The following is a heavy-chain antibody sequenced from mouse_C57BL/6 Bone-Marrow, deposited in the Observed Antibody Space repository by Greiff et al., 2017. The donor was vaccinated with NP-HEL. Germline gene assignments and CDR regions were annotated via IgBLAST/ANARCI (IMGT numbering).Heavy chain of an antibody. V-gene: IGHV1-15*01. J-gene: IGHJ2*01. CDR1: GYTFTDYE. CDR2: IDPETGGT. CDR3: TRGPTWAVDY. D-gene: IGHD4-1*01. Sequence: QVQLQQSGAELVRPGASVTLSCKASGYTFTDYEMHWVKQTPVHGLEWIGAIDPETGGTAYNQKFKGKAILTADKSSSTAYMELRSLTSEDSAVYYCTRGPTWAVDYWGQGTTLTVSS.